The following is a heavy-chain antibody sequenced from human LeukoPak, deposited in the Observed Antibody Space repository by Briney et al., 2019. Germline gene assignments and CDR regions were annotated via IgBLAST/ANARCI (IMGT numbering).Heavy chain of an antibody. CDR3: AKAPTVTTASGTSVFDY. D-gene: IGHD4-17*01. Sequence: GGSLRLSCAASGFTFSSYAMSWVRQAPGKGLEWVSAISGSGGSTYYADSVKGRFTISRDNSKNTLYLQMNSLRAEDTAVYYCAKAPTVTTASGTSVFDYWGQGTLVTVSS. V-gene: IGHV3-23*01. CDR1: GFTFSSYA. J-gene: IGHJ4*02. CDR2: ISGSGGST.